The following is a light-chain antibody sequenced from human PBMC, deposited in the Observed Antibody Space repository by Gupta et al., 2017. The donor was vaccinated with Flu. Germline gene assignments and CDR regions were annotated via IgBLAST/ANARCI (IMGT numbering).Light chain of an antibody. J-gene: IGLJ1*01. CDR1: KLGNKY. CDR2: QDS. Sequence: SYELTQPPSVSVTPGQTASITCSGDKLGNKYVSWYQQKPGQSPALVIYQDSQRPSGMPERFSGSISGNTATLSISGTQGMDEADYFCQAWDSTTAAHVFGTGTRVTV. V-gene: IGLV3-1*01. CDR3: QAWDSTTAAHV.